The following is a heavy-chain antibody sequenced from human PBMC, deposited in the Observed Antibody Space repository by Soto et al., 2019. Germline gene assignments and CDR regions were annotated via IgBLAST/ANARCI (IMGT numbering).Heavy chain of an antibody. CDR2: INPVYGTA. D-gene: IGHD3-3*01. Sequence: SVKVSCKASGGTFSSYAISWVRQAPGQGLEWMGGINPVYGTANYSQKFQGRVTITGDASASTAYMELSSLRSEDTAVYYCARENYDFWSGYLSGLDYWGQGTLVTVSS. CDR3: ARENYDFWSGYLSGLDY. V-gene: IGHV1-69*13. CDR1: GGTFSSYA. J-gene: IGHJ4*02.